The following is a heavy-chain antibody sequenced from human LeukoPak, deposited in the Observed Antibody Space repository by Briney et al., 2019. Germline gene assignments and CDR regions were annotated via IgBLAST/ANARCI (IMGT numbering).Heavy chain of an antibody. D-gene: IGHD4-17*01. V-gene: IGHV1-58*01. CDR1: GFTFTSYA. CDR2: IVVGSGNT. J-gene: IGHJ4*02. CDR3: AVDPYDYGDYVLGY. Sequence: GASVKVSCKASGFTFTSYAVQWVRQARGQRLEWIGWIVVGSGNTNYAQKFQERVTITRDMSTSTAYMELSSLRSEDTAVYYCAVDPYDYGDYVLGYWGQGTLVTVSS.